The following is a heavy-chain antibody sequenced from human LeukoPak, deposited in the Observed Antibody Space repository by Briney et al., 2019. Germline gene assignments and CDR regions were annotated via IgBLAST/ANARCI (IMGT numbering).Heavy chain of an antibody. CDR2: ISYDGSNK. Sequence: GGPLRLSCAASGFTFSSYAMHWVRQAPGKGLEWVAVISYDGSNKYYADSVKGRFTISRDNSKNTLYLQMNSLRAEDTAVYYCAKDPTSIAARLGYFQHWGQGTLVTVSS. D-gene: IGHD6-6*01. V-gene: IGHV3-30-3*01. J-gene: IGHJ1*01. CDR3: AKDPTSIAARLGYFQH. CDR1: GFTFSSYA.